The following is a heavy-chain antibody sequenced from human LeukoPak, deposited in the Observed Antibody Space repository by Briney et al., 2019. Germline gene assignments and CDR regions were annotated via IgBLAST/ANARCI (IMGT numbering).Heavy chain of an antibody. J-gene: IGHJ6*03. V-gene: IGHV3-21*01. CDR2: ISSGDTYI. CDR3: ARGRGSAYYYYYMDV. CDR1: GFTFNTHW. Sequence: GGSLRLSCAASGFTFNTHWMHWVRQAPGKGLEWVSSISSGDTYIYYADSVKGRFTISRDNAENSLYLQMNSLRADDTAVYYCARGRGSAYYYYYMDVWGKGTTVTVSS. D-gene: IGHD3-10*01.